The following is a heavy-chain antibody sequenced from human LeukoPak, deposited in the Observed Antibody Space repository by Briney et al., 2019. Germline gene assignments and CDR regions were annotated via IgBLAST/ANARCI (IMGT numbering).Heavy chain of an antibody. CDR1: GYTFTSYG. CDR2: ISTSTGDT. V-gene: IGHV1-18*01. D-gene: IGHD1-26*01. J-gene: IGHJ5*02. CDR3: ARVVGLNEWEPHH. Sequence: ASVKVSCKASGYTFTSYGISWVRQAPGQGPEWMGWISTSTGDTKYTQKFQGRVTLTTDTSTSTAYLELRGLRSDDTAMYYCARVVGLNEWEPHHWGQGTLVTVSS.